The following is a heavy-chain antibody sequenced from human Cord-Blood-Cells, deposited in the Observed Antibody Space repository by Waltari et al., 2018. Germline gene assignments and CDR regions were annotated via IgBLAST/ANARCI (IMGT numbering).Heavy chain of an antibody. D-gene: IGHD3-3*01. CDR1: S. V-gene: IGHV1-24*01. Sequence: SMHWVRQAPGKGLEWMGGFDPEDGETIYAQKFQGRVTMTEDTSTDTAYMELSSLRSEDTAVYYCATVPITIFGVVFDYWGQGTLVTVSS. J-gene: IGHJ4*02. CDR3: ATVPITIFGVVFDY. CDR2: FDPEDGET.